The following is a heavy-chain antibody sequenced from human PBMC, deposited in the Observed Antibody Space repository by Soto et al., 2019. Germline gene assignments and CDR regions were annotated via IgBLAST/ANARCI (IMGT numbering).Heavy chain of an antibody. V-gene: IGHV3-21*01. CDR1: GFTFSSDS. CDR2: ISSSSSYI. Sequence: PGGSLRLSCAASGFTFSSDSMNWVRQAPGKGLEWVSSISSSSSYIYYADSVKGRFTISRDNAKNYLYLQMNSLRAEDTAVYYCARGPNSGSYRGRLGIYYYYYGMDVWGQGTTVTVSS. D-gene: IGHD1-26*01. CDR3: ARGPNSGSYRGRLGIYYYYYGMDV. J-gene: IGHJ6*02.